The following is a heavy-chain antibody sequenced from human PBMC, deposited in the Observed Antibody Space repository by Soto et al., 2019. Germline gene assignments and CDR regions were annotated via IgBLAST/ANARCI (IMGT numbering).Heavy chain of an antibody. J-gene: IGHJ4*02. CDR2: IYYSGST. CDR1: GGSISSSSYY. D-gene: IGHD3-22*01. CDR3: ASIDSSGYPPYYYFGY. Sequence: QLQLQESGPGLVKPSETLSLTCTVSGGSISSSSYYWGWIRQPPGKGLEWIGSIYYSGSTYYNPSLKSRVTISVDTSKNQFSLKLSSMTAADTAVYYCASIDSSGYPPYYYFGYWGQGTLVTVSS. V-gene: IGHV4-39*01.